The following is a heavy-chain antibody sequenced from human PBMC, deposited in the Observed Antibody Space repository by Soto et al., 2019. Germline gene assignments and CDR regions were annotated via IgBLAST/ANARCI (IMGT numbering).Heavy chain of an antibody. V-gene: IGHV1-46*01. Sequence: SVKVSCRASADPFTGYYMHAVGQAPGQGLEWMGIINPSGGSTSYAQKFQGRVTMTRDTSTSTVYMDLSSLRSEDTAVYYWARTSLTGFYYFDYWGQGTLVTVSS. CDR1: ADPFTGYY. J-gene: IGHJ4*02. D-gene: IGHD3-9*01. CDR3: ARTSLTGFYYFDY. CDR2: INPSGGST.